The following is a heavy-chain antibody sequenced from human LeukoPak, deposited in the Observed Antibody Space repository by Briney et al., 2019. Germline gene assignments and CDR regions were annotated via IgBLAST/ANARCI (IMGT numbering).Heavy chain of an antibody. Sequence: SETLSLTCTVSGGSINSYYWSWIRQPPGKGLEWIGYIYYSGSTNYNPSLKSRVTISVDTSKNQFSLKLSSVTAADTAVYYCARLPAYNYYYGMDVWGQGTTVTVSS. CDR2: IYYSGST. V-gene: IGHV4-59*08. J-gene: IGHJ6*02. CDR3: ARLPAYNYYYGMDV. D-gene: IGHD2-21*01. CDR1: GGSINSYY.